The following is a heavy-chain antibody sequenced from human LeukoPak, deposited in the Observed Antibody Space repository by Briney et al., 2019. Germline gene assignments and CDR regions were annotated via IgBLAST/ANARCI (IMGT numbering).Heavy chain of an antibody. Sequence: GGSLRLSCAASGYTFSSYSMNWVRQAPGQGLEWVSSISRSSSYIYYAESVKGRFTISRDKAKNSLYLQMNSLRAVDTAVYYCAELGITMIGCVWGKGTTVTISS. CDR2: ISRSSSYI. D-gene: IGHD3-10*02. J-gene: IGHJ6*01. V-gene: IGHV3-21*01. CDR1: GYTFSSYS. CDR3: AELGITMIGCV.